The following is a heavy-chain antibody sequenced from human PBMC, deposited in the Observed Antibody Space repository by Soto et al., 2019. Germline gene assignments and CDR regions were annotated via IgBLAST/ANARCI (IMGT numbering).Heavy chain of an antibody. V-gene: IGHV4-34*01. CDR2: INHSGST. Sequence: SETLSLTCAVYGGSFSGYYWSWIRQPPGKGLEWIGEINHSGSTNYNPSLKSRVTISVDTSKNQFSLKLSSVTAADTAVYYCARGRNLQLWSGKGYFYYYMDVWGKGTTVTVSS. CDR1: GGSFSGYY. CDR3: ARGRNLQLWSGKGYFYYYMDV. J-gene: IGHJ6*03. D-gene: IGHD5-18*01.